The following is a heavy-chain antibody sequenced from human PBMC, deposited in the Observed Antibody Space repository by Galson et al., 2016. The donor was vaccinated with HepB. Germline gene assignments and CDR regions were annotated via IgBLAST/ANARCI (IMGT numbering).Heavy chain of an antibody. J-gene: IGHJ4*02. CDR2: INPNTGGT. V-gene: IGHV1-2*02. CDR1: GYSFTDYF. Sequence: SVKVSRKASGYSFTDYFIYWVRQAPGQGLEWVGWINPNTGGTNYAQSFQGRVTMTRDTSISTGYMELSRLRSDDTAMYYCARGDWNPDYWGQGTQVTVSS. D-gene: IGHD1-1*01. CDR3: ARGDWNPDY.